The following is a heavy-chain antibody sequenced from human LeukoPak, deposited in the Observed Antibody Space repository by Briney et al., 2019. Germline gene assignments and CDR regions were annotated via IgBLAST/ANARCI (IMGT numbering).Heavy chain of an antibody. CDR2: ISGSGGST. V-gene: IGHV3-23*01. J-gene: IGHJ4*02. CDR3: ARAPVPSLPIYFDF. Sequence: TGGSLRLSCAASGFTFSSYAMSWVRQAPGKGLEWVSAISGSGGSTYYADSVKGRFTISRDNSKNTLYLQMNSLRAEDTAVYYCARAPVPSLPIYFDFWGQGTLVTVSS. CDR1: GFTFSSYA. D-gene: IGHD3-3*01.